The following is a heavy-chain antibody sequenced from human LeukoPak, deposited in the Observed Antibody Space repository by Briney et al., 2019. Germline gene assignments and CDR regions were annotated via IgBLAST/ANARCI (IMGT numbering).Heavy chain of an antibody. Sequence: PGGSLRLSCAASGFTFGSYAMSWVRQAPGKGLEWVSAISGSGGSTYYADSVKGRFTISRDNSKNTLYLQMNSLRAEDTAVYYCAKRPIGSGSYYFDYWGQGTLVTVSS. J-gene: IGHJ4*02. CDR3: AKRPIGSGSYYFDY. CDR2: ISGSGGST. D-gene: IGHD3-10*01. CDR1: GFTFGSYA. V-gene: IGHV3-23*01.